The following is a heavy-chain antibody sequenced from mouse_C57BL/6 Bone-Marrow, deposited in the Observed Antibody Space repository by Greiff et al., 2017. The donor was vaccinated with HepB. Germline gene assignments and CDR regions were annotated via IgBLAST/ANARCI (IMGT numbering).Heavy chain of an antibody. CDR2: IHPNSGST. J-gene: IGHJ3*01. D-gene: IGHD1-1*01. CDR3: ARKGEFTTVVAPCAY. CDR1: GYTFTSYW. V-gene: IGHV1-64*01. Sequence: QVQLQQPGAELVKPGASVKLSCKASGYTFTSYWMHWVKQRPGQGLEWIGMIHPNSGSTNYNEKFKSKATLTVDKSSSTAYMQLSSLTSEDSAVYYCARKGEFTTVVAPCAYWGQGTLVTVSA.